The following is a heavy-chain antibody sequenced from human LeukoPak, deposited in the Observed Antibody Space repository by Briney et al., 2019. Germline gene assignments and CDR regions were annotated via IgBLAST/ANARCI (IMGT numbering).Heavy chain of an antibody. CDR2: ISAYNGNT. CDR3: ASTGHYCSSTSCYRGYYYYGMDV. CDR1: GYTFTSYG. D-gene: IGHD2-2*01. Sequence: ASVKVSCKASGYTFTSYGISWVRQAPGQGLEWMGWISAYNGNTNYAQKLQGRVTMTTDTFTSTAYMELRSLRSDDTAVYYCASTGHYCSSTSCYRGYYYYGMDVWGQGTTVTVSS. V-gene: IGHV1-18*01. J-gene: IGHJ6*02.